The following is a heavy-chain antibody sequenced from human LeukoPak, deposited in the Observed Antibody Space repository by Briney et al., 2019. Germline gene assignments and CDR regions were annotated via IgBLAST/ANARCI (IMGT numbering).Heavy chain of an antibody. V-gene: IGHV3-23*01. J-gene: IGHJ4*02. CDR2: ISGNGRST. CDR1: GFTFSSHA. D-gene: IGHD2-8*02. Sequence: GGSLRLSCAASGFTFSSHAMSWVRQAPGKGLEWVSTISGNGRSTYYGDSVKGRFTISRDNSKNTLSLQMNSLRAEDTAVYYCAKEYYVLLVYALGGSFDYWGRGTLVTVSS. CDR3: AKEYYVLLVYALGGSFDY.